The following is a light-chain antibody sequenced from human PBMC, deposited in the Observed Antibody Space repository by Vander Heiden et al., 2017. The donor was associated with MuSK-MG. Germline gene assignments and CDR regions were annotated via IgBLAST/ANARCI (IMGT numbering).Light chain of an antibody. J-gene: IGKJ2*02. V-gene: IGKV1-5*03. CDR2: NAS. Sequence: DIQMTQSPSTLSASVGDRVTITCRASQSISSWLAWYQQKPGKAPNLLIYNASSLERGVPSRFSGSGSGTEFTLTISSLQPDDFATYYCQQENSTSCTFGQGTKVDIK. CDR3: QQENSTSCT. CDR1: QSISSW.